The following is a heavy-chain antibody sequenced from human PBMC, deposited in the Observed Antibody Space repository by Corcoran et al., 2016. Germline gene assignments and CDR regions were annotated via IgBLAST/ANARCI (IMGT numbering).Heavy chain of an antibody. V-gene: IGHV3-48*04. D-gene: IGHD7-27*01. CDR1: GFTFSSYS. J-gene: IGHJ3*02. CDR2: ISSSSSTI. Sequence: EVQLVESGGGLVQPGGSLRLSCAASGFTFSSYSMNWVRQAPGKGLEWVSYISSSSSTIYYADSVKGRFTISRDNAKNSLYLQMNSLRAEDTALYYCARVCRLGAFDIWGQGTMVTVSS. CDR3: ARVCRLGAFDI.